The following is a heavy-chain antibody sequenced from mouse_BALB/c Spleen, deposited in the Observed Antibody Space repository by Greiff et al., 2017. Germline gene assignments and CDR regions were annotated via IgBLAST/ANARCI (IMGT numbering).Heavy chain of an antibody. CDR2: ISDGGSYT. CDR3: ARSYDGYLGD. J-gene: IGHJ3*01. V-gene: IGHV5-4*02. CDR1: GFTFSDYY. D-gene: IGHD2-3*01. Sequence: EVMLVESGGGLVKPGGSLKLSCAASGFTFSDYYMYWVRQTPEKRLEWVATISDGGSYTYYPDSVKGRFTISRDNAKNNLYLQMSSLKSEDTAMYYCARSYDGYLGDWGQGTLVTVSA.